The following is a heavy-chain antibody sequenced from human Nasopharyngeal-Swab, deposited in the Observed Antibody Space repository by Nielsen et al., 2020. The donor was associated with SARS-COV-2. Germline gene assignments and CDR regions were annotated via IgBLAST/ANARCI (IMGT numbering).Heavy chain of an antibody. CDR2: ISSSSAYI. V-gene: IGHV3-21*01. D-gene: IGHD6-19*01. Sequence: GGSLRLSCAASGFTFNTYSMNWVRQAPGKGLEWVSSISSSSAYIYYADSVKGRFTVSRDNAKNSLYLQMNSLRAEDTAVYYCARAYSSGWTWFDYWGQGTLVTVSS. J-gene: IGHJ4*02. CDR1: GFTFNTYS. CDR3: ARAYSSGWTWFDY.